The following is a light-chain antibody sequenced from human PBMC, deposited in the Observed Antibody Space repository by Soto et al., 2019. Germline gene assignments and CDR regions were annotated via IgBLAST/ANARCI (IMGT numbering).Light chain of an antibody. V-gene: IGKV2-28*01. CDR2: LGS. Sequence: DIVMTQSPLSLPVTPGEPASISCRSSQSLLHSNGYNYLDWYLQKPGQSPQLLIYLGSNRASGGPDRFSGSGSGTDFTLKISRVEAEDVGAYYCMQALQTPRTFGQGTKVEIK. CDR3: MQALQTPRT. CDR1: QSLLHSNGYNY. J-gene: IGKJ1*01.